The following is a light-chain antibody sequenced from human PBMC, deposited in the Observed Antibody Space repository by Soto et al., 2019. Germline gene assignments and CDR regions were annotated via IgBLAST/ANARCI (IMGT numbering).Light chain of an antibody. Sequence: QSVLTQPASVSGSLGQSITISCTGTSSDVGEYNYVSWYQQHPGKAPKLMIYEVRNRPSGVSNRFSGSKSGNTASLTISGLQPEDEADSYCSSYTSTSTLYVFGTGTKVTVL. CDR3: SSYTSTSTLYV. CDR2: EVR. J-gene: IGLJ1*01. V-gene: IGLV2-14*01. CDR1: SSDVGEYNY.